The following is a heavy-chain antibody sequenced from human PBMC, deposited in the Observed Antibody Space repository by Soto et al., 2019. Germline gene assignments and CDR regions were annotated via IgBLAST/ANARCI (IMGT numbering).Heavy chain of an antibody. CDR3: ARGPRGYVYYHGMDV. J-gene: IGHJ6*02. D-gene: IGHD3-10*01. Sequence: PSETLSLTCTVSGGSISSYYVSWIRQSAGKGLEWIGRIDTSGTTNYNPSLKSRVTMSVDASKNHFSLNLSSVTAVDTAVYYCARGPRGYVYYHGMDVWGQGTTVTVSS. CDR1: GGSISSYY. V-gene: IGHV4-4*07. CDR2: IDTSGTT.